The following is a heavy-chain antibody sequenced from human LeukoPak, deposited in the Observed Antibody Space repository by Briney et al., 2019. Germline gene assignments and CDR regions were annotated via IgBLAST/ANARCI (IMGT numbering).Heavy chain of an antibody. CDR2: IYSGGST. CDR3: ARGIATVGFDY. D-gene: IGHD4-23*01. CDR1: GFTFSSNY. V-gene: IGHV3-66*02. Sequence: PGGSLRLSCAASGFTFSSNYMSWVRQAPGKGLEGVSVIYSGGSTYYADSVKGRFTISRDNSKNTLYLQMNSLRAEDTAVYYCARGIATVGFDYWGQGTLVTVSS. J-gene: IGHJ4*02.